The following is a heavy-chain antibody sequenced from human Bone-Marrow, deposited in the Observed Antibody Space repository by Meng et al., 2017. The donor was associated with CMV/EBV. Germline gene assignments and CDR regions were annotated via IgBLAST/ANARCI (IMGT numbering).Heavy chain of an antibody. CDR3: ARLPGYCSSTSCYRYYYYYGMDV. CDR1: GYTFTSYG. V-gene: IGHV1-18*01. Sequence: ASVKVSCKASGYTFTSYGISWVRQAPGQGLEWMGWISAYNGNTNYAQKLQGRVTMTTDTSTSTAYMELRSLRSDDTAAYYCARLPGYCSSTSCYRYYYYYGMDVWGQGTTVTVSS. J-gene: IGHJ6*02. D-gene: IGHD2-2*01. CDR2: ISAYNGNT.